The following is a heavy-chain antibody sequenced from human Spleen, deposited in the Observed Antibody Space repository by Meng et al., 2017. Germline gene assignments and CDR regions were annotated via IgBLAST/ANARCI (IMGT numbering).Heavy chain of an antibody. V-gene: IGHV3-23*01. CDR2: IGGVGVDT. CDR3: AKDRESYNSVWDAFDI. D-gene: IGHD1-20*01. Sequence: GESLKISCAASGFPFSTYAMSWVRRAPGTGLEWVSAIGGVGVDTFYADSVKGQFTISRDDSKNTLYLQMNSLRAEDTAVYYCAKDRESYNSVWDAFDIWGQGTMVTVSS. J-gene: IGHJ3*02. CDR1: GFPFSTYA.